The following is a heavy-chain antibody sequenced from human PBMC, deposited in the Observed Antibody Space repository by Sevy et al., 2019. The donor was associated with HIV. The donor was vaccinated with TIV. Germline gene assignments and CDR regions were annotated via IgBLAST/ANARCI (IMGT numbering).Heavy chain of an antibody. Sequence: SETLSLTCTVSGGSISSGDYYWSWIRQPPGKGLEWIGYIYYSGSTYYNPSLKSRVTISVDTSKNQFSLKLSSVTAADTAVYYCARRMWFGGDLPNTPFDPWGQGTLVTVSS. V-gene: IGHV4-30-4*01. J-gene: IGHJ5*02. CDR3: ARRMWFGGDLPNTPFDP. CDR1: GGSISSGDYY. CDR2: IYYSGST. D-gene: IGHD3-10*01.